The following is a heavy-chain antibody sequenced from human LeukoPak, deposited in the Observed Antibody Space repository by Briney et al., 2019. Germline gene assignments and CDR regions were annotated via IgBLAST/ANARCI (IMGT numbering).Heavy chain of an antibody. CDR1: GYTFTGYY. V-gene: IGHV1-2*02. CDR3: ARDWGTYDSSGNDAFDI. J-gene: IGHJ3*02. Sequence: WASVKVSCKASGYTFTGYYMHWVRQAPGQGLEWTGWINPNSGGTNYAQKFQGRVTMTRDTSISTAYMELSRLRSDDTAVYYCARDWGTYDSSGNDAFDIWGQGTMVTVSS. D-gene: IGHD3-22*01. CDR2: INPNSGGT.